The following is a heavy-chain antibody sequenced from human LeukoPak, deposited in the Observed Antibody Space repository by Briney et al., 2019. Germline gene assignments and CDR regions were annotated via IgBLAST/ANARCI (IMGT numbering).Heavy chain of an antibody. D-gene: IGHD3-10*01. V-gene: IGHV4-34*01. J-gene: IGHJ4*02. CDR2: INRSGST. Sequence: PSETLSLTCAVYGGSFSGYYWSWIRQPPGKGLEWIGEINRSGSTNYNPSLKSRVTISVDTSKNQFSLKLSSVTAADTAVYYCARGRQYYYGSGRPRAPFDYWGQGTLVTVSS. CDR1: GGSFSGYY. CDR3: ARGRQYYYGSGRPRAPFDY.